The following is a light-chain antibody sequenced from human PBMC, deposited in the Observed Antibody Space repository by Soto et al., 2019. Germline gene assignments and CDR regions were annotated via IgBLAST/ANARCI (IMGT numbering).Light chain of an antibody. CDR3: SSYTTSSIYV. J-gene: IGLJ1*01. CDR2: EVS. V-gene: IGLV2-14*01. CDR1: SSDVGGYNY. Sequence: QSALTQPASVSGSPGQSITISCTGTSSDVGGYNYVSWYQQHPGKAPKLILSEVSNRPSGVSNRFSGSKSGNTASLTISGLQAEDEADYYCSSYTTSSIYVFGAGNKVTVL.